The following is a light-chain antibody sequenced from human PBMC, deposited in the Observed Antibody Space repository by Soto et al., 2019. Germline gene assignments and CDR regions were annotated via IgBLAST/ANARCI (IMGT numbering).Light chain of an antibody. CDR1: SSDIGGYSY. CDR3: ASYSTTSLL. Sequence: QSALTQPASVSGSPGQSITISCTGTSSDIGGYSYVSWYQQHPGKVPKLVIYDVSDRPSGVSNRFSGSKSGNTASLTISGLQAEDEADYYCASYSTTSLLFGGGTKVTVL. J-gene: IGLJ2*01. V-gene: IGLV2-14*03. CDR2: DVS.